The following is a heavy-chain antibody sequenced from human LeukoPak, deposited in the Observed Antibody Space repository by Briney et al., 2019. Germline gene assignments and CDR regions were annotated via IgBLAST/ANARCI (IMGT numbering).Heavy chain of an antibody. V-gene: IGHV1-18*01. Sequence: ASVKVSCKASVYTFTSYGIRWVRQAPGQGLEWMGWISAYNGNTNYAEKLQGRVTMTTDTSTSTAYMELRSLRSADTAVYYCARVVVRGSGSRKGTYNWFDPWGQGTLVTVSS. CDR2: ISAYNGNT. D-gene: IGHD3-10*01. CDR3: ARVVVRGSGSRKGTYNWFDP. J-gene: IGHJ5*02. CDR1: VYTFTSYG.